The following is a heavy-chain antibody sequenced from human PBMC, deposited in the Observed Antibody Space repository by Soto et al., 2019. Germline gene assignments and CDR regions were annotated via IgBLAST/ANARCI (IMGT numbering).Heavy chain of an antibody. CDR3: AGHLEYCSGGRCYAVYDY. J-gene: IGHJ4*02. Sequence: PGGSLRLSCAASGFAISTSWMSWVRQAPGRGLEWVANIKQDGSDKSYVDSVKGRFTLSRDNAKNSLYLQMNSLRAEDTAVYYCAGHLEYCSGGRCYAVYDYWGQGT. V-gene: IGHV3-7*01. D-gene: IGHD2-15*01. CDR2: IKQDGSDK. CDR1: GFAISTSW.